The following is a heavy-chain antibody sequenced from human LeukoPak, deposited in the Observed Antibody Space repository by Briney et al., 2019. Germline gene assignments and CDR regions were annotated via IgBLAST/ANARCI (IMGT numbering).Heavy chain of an antibody. Sequence: GSLRLSCAASGFSFSTYAMHWVRQAPGKGLEYVSAISTDGGGTYYASSVKGRFAISRDNSKNTLYLQMGSLRVEDMAVYYCARWGSTSCYDYWGQGALVTVSS. D-gene: IGHD2-2*01. V-gene: IGHV3-64*01. CDR1: GFSFSTYA. CDR3: ARWGSTSCYDY. J-gene: IGHJ4*02. CDR2: ISTDGGGT.